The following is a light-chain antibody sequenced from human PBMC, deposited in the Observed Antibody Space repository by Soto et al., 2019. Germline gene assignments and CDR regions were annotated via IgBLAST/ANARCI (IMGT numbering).Light chain of an antibody. CDR1: ESVSRW. V-gene: IGKV1-5*03. J-gene: IGKJ1*01. Sequence: DIEMTQSPSTLSASVGDRVTITCRARESVSRWLAWYQQQPGRAPKVLIYKASTLESGVPSRFSGSGSGTGSTLTISRLEPDDFAVYYCHQYGTVPWTFGRGTKV. CDR2: KAS. CDR3: HQYGTVPWT.